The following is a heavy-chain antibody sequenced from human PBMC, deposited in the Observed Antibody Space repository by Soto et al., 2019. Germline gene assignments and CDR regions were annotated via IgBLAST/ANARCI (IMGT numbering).Heavy chain of an antibody. J-gene: IGHJ6*03. D-gene: IGHD2-2*01. CDR1: GGSISSGGYY. Sequence: QVQLQESGPGLVKPSQTLSLTCTVSGGSISSGGYYWSWIRQHPGKGLEWIGYIYYSGSTYYNPSLKSRVTISVDTSKNQSSLKLSSVTAADTAVYYCARDRGEVVVPAATDYYYMDVWGKGTTVTVSS. CDR3: ARDRGEVVVPAATDYYYMDV. CDR2: IYYSGST. V-gene: IGHV4-31*03.